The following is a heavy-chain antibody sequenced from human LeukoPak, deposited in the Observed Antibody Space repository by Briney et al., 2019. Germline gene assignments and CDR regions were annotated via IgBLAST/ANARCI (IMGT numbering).Heavy chain of an antibody. CDR3: ASAAYCGGDCYPGFDY. J-gene: IGHJ4*02. V-gene: IGHV3-53*01. CDR1: GFTVSSNY. CDR2: IYSGGST. D-gene: IGHD2-21*02. Sequence: GGSLRLSCAASGFTVSSNYMSWVRQAPGKGLEWVSVIYSGGSTYYADSVKGRFTISRDNSKNTLYLQMNSLRAEDTAVYYCASAAYCGGDCYPGFDYRGQGTLVTVSS.